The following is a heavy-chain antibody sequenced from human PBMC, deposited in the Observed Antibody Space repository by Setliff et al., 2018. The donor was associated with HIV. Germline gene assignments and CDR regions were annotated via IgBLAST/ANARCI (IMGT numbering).Heavy chain of an antibody. Sequence: SVKVSCKASRSTFNSHTINWVRQAPGQGLDWMGRIIPILGVANYAQRFQGKVTITADKSTSTAYMELSSLRSEDTAVYYCAREGAVADAFDIWGQGTMVTVSS. J-gene: IGHJ3*02. V-gene: IGHV1-69*04. D-gene: IGHD6-19*01. CDR2: IIPILGVA. CDR3: AREGAVADAFDI. CDR1: RSTFNSHT.